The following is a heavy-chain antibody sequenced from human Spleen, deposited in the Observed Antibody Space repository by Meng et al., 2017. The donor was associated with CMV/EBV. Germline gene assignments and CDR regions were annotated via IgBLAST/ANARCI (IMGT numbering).Heavy chain of an antibody. Sequence: ASVKVSCKASGYTSTGYYMHWVRQAPGQGLEWMGWINPNSGGTNYAQKFQGRVTMTRDASISTTYMELNRLRSDDTAVYCCARGRLTYFDYWGQGTLVTVSS. V-gene: IGHV1-2*02. J-gene: IGHJ4*02. CDR1: GYTSTGYY. CDR2: INPNSGGT. CDR3: ARGRLTYFDY. D-gene: IGHD2-8*01.